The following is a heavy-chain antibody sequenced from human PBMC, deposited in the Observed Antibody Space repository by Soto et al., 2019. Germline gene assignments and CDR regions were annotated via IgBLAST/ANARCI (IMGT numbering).Heavy chain of an antibody. D-gene: IGHD3-3*01. Sequence: SVKVSCKASGGTFSSYAISWVRQAPGQGLEWMGGIIPIFGTANYAQKFQGRVTITADESTSTAYMELSSLRSEDTAVYYCASQVDFWSGYYSWFDPWGQGTLVTVSS. V-gene: IGHV1-69*13. CDR3: ASQVDFWSGYYSWFDP. CDR2: IIPIFGTA. CDR1: GGTFSSYA. J-gene: IGHJ5*02.